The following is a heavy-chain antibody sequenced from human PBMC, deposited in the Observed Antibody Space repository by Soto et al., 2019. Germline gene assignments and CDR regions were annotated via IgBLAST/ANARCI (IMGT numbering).Heavy chain of an antibody. Sequence: QVQLQESGPGLVKPSETLSLTCTVSGGSMSSYYWSWIRQPPGKGLEWIGYIYYSGSTNYNPSLKSRVTIPVDTSKKQFSLKLSSVTAADTAVYYCASWGVYCTSTSCFERWFDPWGQGILVTVSS. CDR1: GGSMSSYY. J-gene: IGHJ5*02. D-gene: IGHD2-2*01. V-gene: IGHV4-59*08. CDR2: IYYSGST. CDR3: ASWGVYCTSTSCFERWFDP.